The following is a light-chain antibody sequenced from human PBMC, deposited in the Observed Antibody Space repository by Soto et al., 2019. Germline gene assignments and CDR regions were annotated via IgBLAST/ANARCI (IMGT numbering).Light chain of an antibody. V-gene: IGKV3-20*01. Sequence: EIVLTQSPGTLSLSPGEGATLSCRASQSVSSSYIAWYQQRPGQTPSLLIYGASTRATGIPDRFSGSGSGTHFTLTISRLEPGDFAVYYCQHFGGTTFNFGQGTRLEI. CDR1: QSVSSSY. CDR2: GAS. CDR3: QHFGGTTFN. J-gene: IGKJ5*01.